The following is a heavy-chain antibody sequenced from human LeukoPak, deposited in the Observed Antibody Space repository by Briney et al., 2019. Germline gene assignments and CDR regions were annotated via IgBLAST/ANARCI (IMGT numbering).Heavy chain of an antibody. CDR2: ISSSGSTI. CDR3: ARVHNSAAAGPNWFDP. D-gene: IGHD6-13*01. Sequence: GGPLRLSCAASGFTFSDYYMSWIRQAPGKGLEWVSYISSSGSTIYYADSVKGRFTISRDNAKNSLYLQMNSLRAEDTAVYYCARVHNSAAAGPNWFDPWGQGTLVTVSS. CDR1: GFTFSDYY. J-gene: IGHJ5*02. V-gene: IGHV3-11*01.